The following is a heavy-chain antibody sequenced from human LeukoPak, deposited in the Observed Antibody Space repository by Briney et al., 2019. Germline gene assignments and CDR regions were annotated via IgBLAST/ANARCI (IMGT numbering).Heavy chain of an antibody. D-gene: IGHD4-17*01. Sequence: GGSLRLSCAASGFTFSSYGMHWVRQAPGKGLEWVAVISYDGSNKYYADSVKGRFTISRDNSKNTLYLQMNSLRAEDTAVYYCATLHTVTTLGDHYWGQGTLVTVSS. V-gene: IGHV3-30*03. CDR2: ISYDGSNK. CDR1: GFTFSSYG. J-gene: IGHJ4*02. CDR3: ATLHTVTTLGDHY.